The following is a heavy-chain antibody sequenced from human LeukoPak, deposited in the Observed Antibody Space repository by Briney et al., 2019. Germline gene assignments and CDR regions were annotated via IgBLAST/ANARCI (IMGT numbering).Heavy chain of an antibody. V-gene: IGHV3-23*01. CDR1: GFSFSSYA. CDR3: ARSTNYGDYMGWYFDL. D-gene: IGHD4-17*01. CDR2: ISGGGGST. J-gene: IGHJ2*01. Sequence: GGSLRLSCAASGFSFSSYAMSWVRQAPGKGLEWVSGISGGGGSTYYADSVKGRFTISRDNSKNTLSLQMNSLRDEDTAVYFCARSTNYGDYMGWYFDLWGRGTLVTVSS.